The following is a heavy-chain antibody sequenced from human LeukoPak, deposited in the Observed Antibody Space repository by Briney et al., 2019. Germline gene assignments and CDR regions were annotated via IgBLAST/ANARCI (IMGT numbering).Heavy chain of an antibody. J-gene: IGHJ5*02. CDR1: GGSISSYY. D-gene: IGHD2-15*01. CDR3: AREGLGYCSGGSCYNNWFDP. V-gene: IGHV4-59*01. Sequence: TPSETLSLTCTVSGGSISSYYWSWLRQPPGKGLEWMGNIYYSGSTNYNPSLKRRFTISVDTSKNQFSLKLSSVTAADTAVYYCAREGLGYCSGGSCYNNWFDPWGQGTLVTVSS. CDR2: IYYSGST.